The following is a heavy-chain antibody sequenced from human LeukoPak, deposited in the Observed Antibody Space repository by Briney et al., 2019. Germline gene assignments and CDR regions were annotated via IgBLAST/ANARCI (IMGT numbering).Heavy chain of an antibody. D-gene: IGHD1-1*01. CDR1: GYSITSGYD. J-gene: IGHJ4*02. CDR3: ARGERLGPDF. Sequence: SETLSLTCAVSGYSITSGYDWGWIRQPPGKGLEWIASIYYRRTTYYNPSLKSRVTISINTSTNQFSLRLSSMTAADTAVYYCARGERLGPDFWGQGTLVTVSS. V-gene: IGHV4-38-2*01. CDR2: IYYRRTT.